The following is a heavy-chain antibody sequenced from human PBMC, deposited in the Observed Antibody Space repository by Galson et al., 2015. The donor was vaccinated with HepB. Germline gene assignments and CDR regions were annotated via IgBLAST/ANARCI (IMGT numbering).Heavy chain of an antibody. J-gene: IGHJ4*02. V-gene: IGHV3-21*01. CDR3: ARGADYYDNSGYPHSYYYFDF. D-gene: IGHD3-22*01. CDR1: AFAFRPYT. Sequence: SLRLSCAVSAFAFRPYTVNWVRQAPGRRPEWVSSISSDSSDIYYADSVMGRFTISRDNARNSLYLQMDSLRAEDTAVYYCARGADYYDNSGYPHSYYYFDFWGQGTLV. CDR2: ISSDSSDI.